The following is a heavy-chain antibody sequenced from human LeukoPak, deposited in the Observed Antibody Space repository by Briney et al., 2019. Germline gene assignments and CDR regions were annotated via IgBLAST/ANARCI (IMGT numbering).Heavy chain of an antibody. J-gene: IGHJ5*02. V-gene: IGHV1-69*04. Sequence: GASVKVSCKASGGTFSSYAISWVRQAPGQGLEWMGRIIPILGIANYAQKFQGRVTITADKSTSTAYMELSSLRSEDTAVYYCARSRASSSSGRGRHNWFDPWGQGTLVTVSS. CDR2: IIPILGIA. CDR3: ARSRASSSSGRGRHNWFDP. D-gene: IGHD6-6*01. CDR1: GGTFSSYA.